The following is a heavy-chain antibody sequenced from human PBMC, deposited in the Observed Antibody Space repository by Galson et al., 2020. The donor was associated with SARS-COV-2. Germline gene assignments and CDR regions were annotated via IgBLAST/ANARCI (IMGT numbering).Heavy chain of an antibody. D-gene: IGHD3-16*01. CDR2: IYPGDSDT. CDR1: GYSFTSYW. CDR3: AILPMITFGGVAHGMDV. Sequence: KLGESLKISCKGSGYSFTSYWNGWVRQMPGKGLEWMGIIYPGDSDTRYSPSFQGQVTISADKSISTAYLQWSSLKASDTAMYYCAILPMITFGGVAHGMDVWGQGTTVTVSS. J-gene: IGHJ6*02. V-gene: IGHV5-51*01.